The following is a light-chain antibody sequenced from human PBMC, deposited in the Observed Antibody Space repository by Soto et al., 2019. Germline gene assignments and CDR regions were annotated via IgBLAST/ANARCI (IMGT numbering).Light chain of an antibody. J-gene: IGKJ5*01. CDR3: QQLNTYPIT. CDR2: APS. V-gene: IGKV1-9*01. Sequence: IQLTQSPSSLSASVGDRVTITCRASHGISSYLAWYQQKPGKALKLLIYAPSTLQSGVPSRFSGSGSGTDFTLTFSSLQPEDFATYYCQQLNTYPITFGQGTRLEIK. CDR1: HGISSY.